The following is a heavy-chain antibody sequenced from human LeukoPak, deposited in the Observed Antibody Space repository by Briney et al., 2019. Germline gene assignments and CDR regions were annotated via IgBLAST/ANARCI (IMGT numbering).Heavy chain of an antibody. D-gene: IGHD6-19*01. J-gene: IGHJ4*02. V-gene: IGHV3-23*01. Sequence: GGSLRLSCAASGFTFSSYAMSWVRQAPGKGLEWVSTISGGGGSTYLAGSVKGRFTISRDNSKNTLYLQMNSLRAEDTAVYYCARGVRIAVAGYIDYWGQGTLVTVSS. CDR3: ARGVRIAVAGYIDY. CDR2: ISGGGGST. CDR1: GFTFSSYA.